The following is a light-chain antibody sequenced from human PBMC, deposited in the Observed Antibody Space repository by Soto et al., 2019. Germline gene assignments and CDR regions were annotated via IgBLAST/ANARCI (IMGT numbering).Light chain of an antibody. V-gene: IGKV1-39*01. CDR2: AAS. J-gene: IGKJ1*01. CDR3: QQSYSTPRT. CDR1: QSISSY. Sequence: DIQMTQSPSYLSASVGDRVTITCRAGQSISSYLNWYQQKPGRAPKLLIYAASTLQSGVPSRFSGSGSGTDFTLTINSLQPEDFATYYCQQSYSTPRTFGQGTTLEIK.